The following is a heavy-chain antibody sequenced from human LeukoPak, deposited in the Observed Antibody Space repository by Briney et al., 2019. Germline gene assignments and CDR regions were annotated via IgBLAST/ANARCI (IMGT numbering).Heavy chain of an antibody. CDR1: GFTFRNHG. V-gene: IGHV3-33*01. J-gene: IGHJ4*02. CDR2: IWYDGSNK. CDR3: ARDIASVRFDH. Sequence: GGSLRLSCAASGFTFRNHGMHWVRQAPGKGLEWVAVIWYDGSNKYYGDSVKGRFTISRDNSKNTVNLEMDSLRAEDTAVYYCARDIASVRFDHWGQGTLVSVSS. D-gene: IGHD2-21*01.